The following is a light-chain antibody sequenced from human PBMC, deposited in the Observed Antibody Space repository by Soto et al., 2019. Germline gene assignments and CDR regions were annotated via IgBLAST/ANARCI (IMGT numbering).Light chain of an antibody. CDR3: SSYTSSTTVL. CDR2: EVI. V-gene: IGLV2-14*01. Sequence: QSVLTRPASVSVSPGQSVTISCTGTSSDVGGYNYVSWYQQHPGKAPKLLIYEVINRPSGVSNRFAASKSGNTASLTISGLQTEDEAHYYCSSYTSSTTVLFGGGTKVTVL. CDR1: SSDVGGYNY. J-gene: IGLJ2*01.